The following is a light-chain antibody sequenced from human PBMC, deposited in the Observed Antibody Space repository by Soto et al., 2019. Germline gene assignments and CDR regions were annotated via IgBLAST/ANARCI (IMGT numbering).Light chain of an antibody. Sequence: DIGVTQLKTTLSLSPWARATLPCRASQSVSSYLAWYQQKPGQAPRLLIYGASTRATGVPARFSGSGSGTDVTLTITRLQPEDSAVYFCQQYTGPPTTFGQGTKVD. CDR2: GAS. J-gene: IGKJ3*01. CDR1: QSVSSY. V-gene: IGKV3-11*01. CDR3: QQYTGPPTT.